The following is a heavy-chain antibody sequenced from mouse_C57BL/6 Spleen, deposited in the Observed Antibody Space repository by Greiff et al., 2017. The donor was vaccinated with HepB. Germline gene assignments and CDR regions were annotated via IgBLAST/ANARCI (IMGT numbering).Heavy chain of an antibody. J-gene: IGHJ4*01. D-gene: IGHD2-1*01. V-gene: IGHV10-3*01. CDR1: GFTFNTYA. Sequence: EVQRVESGGGLVQPKGSLKLSCAASGFTFNTYAMHWVRQAPGKGLEWVARIRSKSSNYATYYADSVKDRFTISRDDSKSMLYLQMNNLKNEDTAMYYYVRDNYGNYYYAMDYWGQGTSVTVSS. CDR2: IRSKSSNYAT. CDR3: VRDNYGNYYYAMDY.